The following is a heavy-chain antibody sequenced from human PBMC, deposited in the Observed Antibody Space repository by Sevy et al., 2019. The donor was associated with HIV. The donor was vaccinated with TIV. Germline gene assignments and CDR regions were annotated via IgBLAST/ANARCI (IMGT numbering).Heavy chain of an antibody. CDR2: IRSKANSYAT. V-gene: IGHV3-73*01. CDR3: TRLPDCSSTSCYRIGNWFDP. Sequence: GGSLRLSCAASGFTFRSYAMHWVRQASGKGLEWVGRIRSKANSYATAYAASVKGRFTISRDDSKNTAYLQMNSLKTEDTAVYYCTRLPDCSSTSCYRIGNWFDPWGQGTLVTVSS. J-gene: IGHJ5*02. CDR1: GFTFRSYA. D-gene: IGHD2-2*02.